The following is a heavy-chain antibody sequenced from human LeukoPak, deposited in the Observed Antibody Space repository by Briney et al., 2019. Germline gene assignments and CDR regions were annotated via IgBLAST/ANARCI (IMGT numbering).Heavy chain of an antibody. J-gene: IGHJ4*02. CDR3: AREPGIAAADHFDY. Sequence: PSETLSLTCTVSGGSISSSSYYCGWIRQPPGKGLEWIGSIYYSGSTYYNPSLKSRVTISVDTSKNQFSLKLSSVTAADTAVYYCAREPGIAAADHFDYWGQGTLVTVSS. CDR2: IYYSGST. V-gene: IGHV4-39*02. CDR1: GGSISSSSYY. D-gene: IGHD6-13*01.